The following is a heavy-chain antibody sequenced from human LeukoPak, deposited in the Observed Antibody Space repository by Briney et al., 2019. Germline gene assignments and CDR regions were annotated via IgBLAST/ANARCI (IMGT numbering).Heavy chain of an antibody. CDR1: GFTFSGFG. D-gene: IGHD6-19*01. Sequence: GGSLRLSCAASGFTFSGFGMHWVRQAPGKGLEWVSVISNDGRDKHYADSVKGRFTISRDNSKNTLYLQMDSLRDEDTAVYYCAKDLAPIGNISGWQGDYWGQGTLVTVSS. V-gene: IGHV3-30*18. CDR3: AKDLAPIGNISGWQGDY. CDR2: ISNDGRDK. J-gene: IGHJ4*02.